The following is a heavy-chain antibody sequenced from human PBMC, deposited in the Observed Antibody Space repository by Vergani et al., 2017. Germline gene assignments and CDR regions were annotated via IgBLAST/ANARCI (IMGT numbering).Heavy chain of an antibody. D-gene: IGHD2-2*01. CDR3: ARRGGAPAXTLVRYYSYYGMAV. CDR1: GYSFTSYW. J-gene: IGHJ6*02. Sequence: EVQLVQSGAEVKKPGESVKISCKGSGYSFTSYWIGWVRQMPGKGLEWMGIIYPGDSDTRYSPSFQGQVTIAADKSSSTAYLHWRSLNASDTAMSYCARRGGAPAXTLVRYYSYYGMAVWGQGTSVTVPS. CDR2: IYPGDSDT. V-gene: IGHV5-51*01.